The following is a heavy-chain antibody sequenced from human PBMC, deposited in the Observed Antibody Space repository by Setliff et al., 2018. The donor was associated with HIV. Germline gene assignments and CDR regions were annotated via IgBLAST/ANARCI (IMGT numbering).Heavy chain of an antibody. CDR3: ATSPGTYSDSSASYFDY. D-gene: IGHD6-6*01. CDR1: GYTFPHAW. J-gene: IGHJ4*02. CDR2: IYLSDSDT. Sequence: GESLKISCKGSGYTFPHAWIGWVRQMPGKGLEWMGIIYLSDSDTRYSRSFQGQVTISVDQSITTTYLQWSSLKASDTAMYYCATSPGTYSDSSASYFDYWGQGTLVTVSS. V-gene: IGHV5-51*01.